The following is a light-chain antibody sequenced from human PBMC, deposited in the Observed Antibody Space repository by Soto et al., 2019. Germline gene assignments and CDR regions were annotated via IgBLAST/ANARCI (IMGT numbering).Light chain of an antibody. J-gene: IGKJ1*01. CDR1: QSVLSSSNNKNY. V-gene: IGKV4-1*01. CDR2: WAS. CDR3: KKYFNPLQT. Sequence: DIEMSQSPDSLAVSLGERATINCKSGQSVLSSSNNKNYLAWYQHKAGQPPKLLFYWASTRESGVPDRFSARGPGAEFTLTISSRQSEDGAVYYCKKYFNPLQTFGKGTGWKSN.